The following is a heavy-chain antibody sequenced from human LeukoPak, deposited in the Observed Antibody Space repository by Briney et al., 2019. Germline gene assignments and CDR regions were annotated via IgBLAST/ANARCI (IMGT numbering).Heavy chain of an antibody. V-gene: IGHV3-23*01. J-gene: IGHJ4*02. Sequence: GGSLRLSCAASGFTFSTYVMSWVRQAPGKGLEWVSAIIGRGGSTYYADSVKGRFTISRDNSKNTLYLQMNSLGADDTAVYYCAKGNWRYFDYWGQGTLVTVSS. CDR2: IIGRGGST. CDR3: AKGNWRYFDY. CDR1: GFTFSTYV. D-gene: IGHD1-1*01.